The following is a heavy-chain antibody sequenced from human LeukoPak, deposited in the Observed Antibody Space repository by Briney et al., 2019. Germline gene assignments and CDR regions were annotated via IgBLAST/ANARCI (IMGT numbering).Heavy chain of an antibody. D-gene: IGHD3-10*01. Sequence: ASVKVSCKASGGTFSSYAISWVRQAPGRGLEWMGGIIPIFGTANYAQKFQGRVTITADESTSTAYMELSSLRSEDTAVYYCARDRARSYYGSGSYGGSSYFDYWGQGTLVTVSS. V-gene: IGHV1-69*13. CDR1: GGTFSSYA. J-gene: IGHJ4*02. CDR3: ARDRARSYYGSGSYGGSSYFDY. CDR2: IIPIFGTA.